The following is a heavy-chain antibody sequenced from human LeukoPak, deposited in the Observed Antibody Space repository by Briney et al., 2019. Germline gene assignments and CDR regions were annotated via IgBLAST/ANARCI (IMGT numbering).Heavy chain of an antibody. J-gene: IGHJ6*02. CDR1: GFTLSTNA. CDR2: ISGSGAST. Sequence: GGSLRLSCLTSGFTLSTNAMSWVRQAPGKGLEWISGISGSGASTYYADSVKGRFTISRDDSRNTLYLQMNSLKTEDTAVYYCTRDLPLGQPGIAAYYYYYGMDVWGQGTTVTVSS. D-gene: IGHD6-13*01. CDR3: TRDLPLGQPGIAAYYYYYGMDV. V-gene: IGHV3-23*01.